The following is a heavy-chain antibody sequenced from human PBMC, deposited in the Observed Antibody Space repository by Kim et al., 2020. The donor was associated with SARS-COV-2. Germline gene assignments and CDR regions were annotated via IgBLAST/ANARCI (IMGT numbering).Heavy chain of an antibody. V-gene: IGHV3-53*01. CDR1: GFSVTGEF. CDR2: ISAGGST. Sequence: GGSLRLSCAVSGFSVTGEFMSWVRQTPGRGLEWVAGISAGGSTYYAESVKGRFIISRDRSKRTLNLQLNTLRAADTALYYCALTRDFKFDSWGQGTLVNVSS. J-gene: IGHJ4*02. CDR3: ALTRDFKFDS. D-gene: IGHD2-21*02.